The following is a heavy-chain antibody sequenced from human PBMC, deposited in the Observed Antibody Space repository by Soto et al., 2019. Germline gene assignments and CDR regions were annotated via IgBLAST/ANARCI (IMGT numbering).Heavy chain of an antibody. CDR2: INQDGSEK. CDR3: ARDRGRPDLRDTHYYDSSDLDYGMDV. J-gene: IGHJ6*02. Sequence: EVRLVESGGGLVQPGGSLTLSCAASGFTFSSYWMTWVRQAPGKGLEWVANINQDGSEKYYMDSMKGRFTISRDNAKNSLLRQLNSLRAEDTAVYYCARDRGRPDLRDTHYYDSSDLDYGMDVWGQGTTVTVSS. V-gene: IGHV3-7*01. CDR1: GFTFSSYW. D-gene: IGHD3-22*01.